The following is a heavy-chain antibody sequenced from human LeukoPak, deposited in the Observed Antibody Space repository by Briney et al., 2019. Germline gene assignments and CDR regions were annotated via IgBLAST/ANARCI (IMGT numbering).Heavy chain of an antibody. CDR3: ARDKFPSDGLY. CDR1: GGSISSGGYY. D-gene: IGHD2-2*01. J-gene: IGHJ4*02. CDR2: IYHSGST. V-gene: IGHV4-30-2*01. Sequence: SETLSLTCTVSGGSISSGGYYWSWIRQPPGKGLEWIGYIYHSGSTYYNPSLKSRVTISVDRSKNQFSLKLSSVTAADTAVYYCARDKFPSDGLYWGQGTLVTVSS.